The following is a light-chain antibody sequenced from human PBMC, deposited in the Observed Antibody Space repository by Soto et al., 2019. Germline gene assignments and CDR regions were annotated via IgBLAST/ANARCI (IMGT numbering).Light chain of an antibody. Sequence: DNKMTQSPSTLSASVGDRVTITCRASQGIDDWLAWYQQKPGKAPKLLIYRASNLETGVPSRFSCSGFGTEFTLTISSLQPDDFATYYCQEYNSYFGGGTKVEIK. CDR3: QEYNSY. CDR2: RAS. J-gene: IGKJ4*01. V-gene: IGKV1-5*03. CDR1: QGIDDW.